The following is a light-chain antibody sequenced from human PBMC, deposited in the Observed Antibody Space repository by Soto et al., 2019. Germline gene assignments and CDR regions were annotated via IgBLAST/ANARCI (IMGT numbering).Light chain of an antibody. CDR3: QQFDGSLWT. V-gene: IGKV3-20*01. J-gene: IGKJ1*01. CDR2: DAS. Sequence: IVLTQSPGTLSLSPGGRATLSCRASQSVTSTHLAWYQQKPGQAPRLLIYDASTRATGIPDRFSGSGSGTDFTLTISRLEPEDFAVYCCQQFDGSLWTFGPGTKVDIK. CDR1: QSVTSTH.